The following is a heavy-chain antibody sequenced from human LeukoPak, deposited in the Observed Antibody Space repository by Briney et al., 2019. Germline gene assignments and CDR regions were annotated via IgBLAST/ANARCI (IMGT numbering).Heavy chain of an antibody. CDR3: ARGLGYCSGGSCYPNWFDP. CDR2: INWNGGST. V-gene: IGHV3-20*04. J-gene: IGHJ5*02. CDR1: GFTFDDYG. D-gene: IGHD2-15*01. Sequence: AGGSLRLSCAASGFTFDDYGMSWVRQAPGKGLEWVSGINWNGGSTGYADSVKGRFTISRDNAKNSLYLQMNSLRAEDTALYYCARGLGYCSGGSCYPNWFDPWGQGTLVTVSS.